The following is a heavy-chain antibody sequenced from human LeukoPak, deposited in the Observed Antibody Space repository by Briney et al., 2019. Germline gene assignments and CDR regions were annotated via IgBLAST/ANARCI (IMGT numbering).Heavy chain of an antibody. J-gene: IGHJ3*01. D-gene: IGHD6-19*01. CDR3: ERSPTNGWSRAGSQDV. V-gene: IGHV1-2*06. CDR1: GYTFTGYY. CDR2: IIPNSGGT. Sequence: GASVKVSCKASGYTFTGYYIHCVRQAPGQGLEWMGRIIPNSGGTNYARKFQGRVTMTRDTSSRTAYMELSRLRLDDTAVYYCERSPTNGWSRAGSQDVWGQGTMVVVSS.